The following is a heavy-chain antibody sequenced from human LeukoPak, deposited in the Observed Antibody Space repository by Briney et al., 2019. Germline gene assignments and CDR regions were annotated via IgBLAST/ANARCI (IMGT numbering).Heavy chain of an antibody. CDR2: INPNSGGT. J-gene: IGHJ5*02. D-gene: IGHD3-16*02. Sequence: ASVKVSCKASGYTFTGSYMHWVRQAPGQGLEWMGWINPNSGGTNYAQKFQGRVTMTRDTSISTAYMELSRLRSDDTAVYYCARGALTFGGVIAHNWFDPWGQGTLVTVSS. CDR3: ARGALTFGGVIAHNWFDP. V-gene: IGHV1-2*02. CDR1: GYTFTGSY.